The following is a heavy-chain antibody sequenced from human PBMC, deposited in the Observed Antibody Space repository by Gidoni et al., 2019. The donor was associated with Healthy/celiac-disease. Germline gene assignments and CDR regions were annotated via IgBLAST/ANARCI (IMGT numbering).Heavy chain of an antibody. CDR3: ARLSAGYFDWSNQILDY. Sequence: EVQLVQSGAEVKKPGESLKLPCKGSGYSFTSYWIGWVRQMPGKGLEWMGIIYPGDSDTRYSPSFQGQVTISADKSISTAYLQWSSLKASDTAMYYCARLSAGYFDWSNQILDYWGQGTLVTVSS. CDR2: IYPGDSDT. CDR1: GYSFTSYW. D-gene: IGHD3-9*01. V-gene: IGHV5-51*01. J-gene: IGHJ4*02.